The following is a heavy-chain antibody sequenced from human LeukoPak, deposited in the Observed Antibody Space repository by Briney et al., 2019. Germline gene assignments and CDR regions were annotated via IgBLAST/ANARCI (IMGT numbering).Heavy chain of an antibody. CDR1: GYTCTAHA. D-gene: IGHD3-16*01. V-gene: IGHV1-3*01. CDR2: INVANGDT. CDR3: ASKPRGESRPFDY. Sequence: ASVKVSCKASGYTCTAHAVHWVRQAPGQRLEWMGWINVANGDTGYSQKFQDRVTITRDTSASTGYMEMSSLISEDMAVYYCASKPRGESRPFDYWGQGTLVTVSS. J-gene: IGHJ4*02.